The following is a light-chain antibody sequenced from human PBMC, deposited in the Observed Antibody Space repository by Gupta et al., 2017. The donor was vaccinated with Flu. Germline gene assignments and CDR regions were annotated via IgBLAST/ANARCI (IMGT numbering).Light chain of an antibody. Sequence: DRVTITYRASQSISKFLNCFQQKPGKAPKLLIYAASTLHSGVPSRFSGSGSGTDFTLTISSLQPEDFATYYCQQSYTTPTWTFGQGTKVEIK. J-gene: IGKJ1*01. CDR3: QQSYTTPTWT. CDR2: AAS. CDR1: QSISKF. V-gene: IGKV1-39*01.